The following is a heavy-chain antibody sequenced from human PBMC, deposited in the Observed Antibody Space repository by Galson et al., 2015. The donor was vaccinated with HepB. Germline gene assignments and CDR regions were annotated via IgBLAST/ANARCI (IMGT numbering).Heavy chain of an antibody. D-gene: IGHD4-17*01. CDR1: GFTVSSNY. CDR2: IYSGGST. CDR3: ARDRRLRVGYYYGMDV. Sequence: SLRLSCAASGFTVSSNYMSWVRQAPGKGLEWVSVIYSGGSTYYADSVKGRFTISRDNSKNTLYLQMNSLRAEDTAVYYCARDRRLRVGYYYGMDVWGQGTTVTVSS. J-gene: IGHJ6*02. V-gene: IGHV3-66*01.